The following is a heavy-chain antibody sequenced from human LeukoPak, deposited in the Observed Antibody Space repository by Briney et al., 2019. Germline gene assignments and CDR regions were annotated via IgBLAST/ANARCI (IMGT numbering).Heavy chain of an antibody. CDR1: GFTFSDYY. Sequence: GGSLRLSCAASGFTFSDYYMSWIRQAPGKGLEWVSYISSSGSTIYYADSVKGRFTISRDNAKNSLYLQMNSLRAEDTAVYYCAREPWAWTRYYYYMDVWGKGTTVTVSS. CDR2: ISSSGSTI. D-gene: IGHD1-1*01. V-gene: IGHV3-11*01. J-gene: IGHJ6*03. CDR3: AREPWAWTRYYYYMDV.